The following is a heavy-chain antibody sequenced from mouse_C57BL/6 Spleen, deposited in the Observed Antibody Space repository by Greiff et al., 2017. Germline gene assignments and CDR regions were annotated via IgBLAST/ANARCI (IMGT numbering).Heavy chain of an antibody. Sequence: VQLQQPGAELVKPGASVKMSCKASGYAFSSYWMNWVKQRPGRGLEWIGKIYPGSGGTKYNGKFKGKATLTVDKPSSTAYMQLSSLTSEDSAVYICARSDDGYYFHYTECDWGQGTSVTVSS. CDR2: IYPGSGGT. CDR1: GYAFSSYW. CDR3: ARSDDGYYFHYTECD. J-gene: IGHJ4*01. D-gene: IGHD2-3*01. V-gene: IGHV1-80*01.